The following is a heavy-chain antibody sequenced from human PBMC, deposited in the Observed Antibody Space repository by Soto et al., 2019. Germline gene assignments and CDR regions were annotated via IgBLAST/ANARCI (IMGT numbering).Heavy chain of an antibody. Sequence: PSETLSLTCTVSGGSISSYYWSWIRQPPGKGLEWIGYIYYSGSTNYNPSLKSRVTISVDTSKNQFSLKLSSVTAADTAVYYCARAGYCSSTSCYESHFDYWGQGTLVTVSS. CDR2: IYYSGST. J-gene: IGHJ4*02. CDR3: ARAGYCSSTSCYESHFDY. D-gene: IGHD2-2*01. CDR1: GGSISSYY. V-gene: IGHV4-59*01.